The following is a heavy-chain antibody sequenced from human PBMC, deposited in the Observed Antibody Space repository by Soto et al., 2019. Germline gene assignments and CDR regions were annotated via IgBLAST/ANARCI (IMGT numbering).Heavy chain of an antibody. V-gene: IGHV1-3*01. Sequence: QVQLVQSGAEVKKPGASVKVSCKASGYTFTSYAMHWVRQAPGQRLEWMGWINAGNGNTKYSQKFQGRVTITRDTSASTAYMELSSLRSEDTAVYYCARAYCSSTSCYAYYYYGMDVWAKGSRSPSP. CDR1: GYTFTSYA. J-gene: IGHJ6*02. D-gene: IGHD2-2*01. CDR3: ARAYCSSTSCYAYYYYGMDV. CDR2: INAGNGNT.